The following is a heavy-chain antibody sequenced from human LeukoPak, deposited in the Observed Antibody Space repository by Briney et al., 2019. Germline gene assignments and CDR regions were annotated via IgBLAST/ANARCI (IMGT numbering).Heavy chain of an antibody. CDR2: INHSGST. V-gene: IGHV4-34*01. CDR1: GGSFSGYY. D-gene: IGHD3-10*01. CDR3: ARGLYYYGSGSYYKYYFDY. Sequence: PSETLSLTCAVYGGSFSGYYWSWIRQPPGKGLEWIGEINHSGSTNYNPSLKSRVTISVDTSKNQFSLKLSSVTAADTAVYYCARGLYYYGSGSYYKYYFDYWGQGTLVTVSS. J-gene: IGHJ4*02.